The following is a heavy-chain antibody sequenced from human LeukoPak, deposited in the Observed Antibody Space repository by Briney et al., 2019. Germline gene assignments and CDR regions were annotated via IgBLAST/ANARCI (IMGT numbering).Heavy chain of an antibody. V-gene: IGHV3-30*02. Sequence: QPGGSLRLSSVASGFPFNTYFMHWVRQAPGKGLEWVASIRYDGSNKYYADSVRGRLSISRDNSKETLYLQMNSLRTGDTAVYYCAKSRSNYDFWSAFDYWGQGALVTVSS. CDR1: GFPFNTYF. J-gene: IGHJ4*02. CDR2: IRYDGSNK. CDR3: AKSRSNYDFWSAFDY. D-gene: IGHD3-3*01.